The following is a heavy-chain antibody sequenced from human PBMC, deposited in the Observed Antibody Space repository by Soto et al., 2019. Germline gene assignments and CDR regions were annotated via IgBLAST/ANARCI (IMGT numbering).Heavy chain of an antibody. V-gene: IGHV1-3*04. CDR3: ATNPSGFGAFDT. CDR1: GYSFMSYT. J-gene: IGHJ3*02. CDR2: INTGNGFP. D-gene: IGHD6-19*01. Sequence: QAQLVQSGAEVKKPGASVKVSCRASGYSFMSYTLYWLRQAPGQRLEWMGWINTGNGFPKYSQNFQGRVTFTRDTSTNTAYMDLGSLTSEDTAVYYCATNPSGFGAFDTGGQGTMVAVSS.